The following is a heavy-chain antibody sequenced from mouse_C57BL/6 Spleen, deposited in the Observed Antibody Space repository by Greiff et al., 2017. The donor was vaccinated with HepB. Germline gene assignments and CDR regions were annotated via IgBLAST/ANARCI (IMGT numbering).Heavy chain of an antibody. Sequence: LQESGAELVRPGASVTLSCKASGYTFTDYEMHWVKQTPVHGLEWIGAIDPETGGTAYNQKFKGKAILTADKSSSTAYMELRSLTSEDSAVYYCTRLITTVVDEFAYWGQGTLVTVSA. V-gene: IGHV1-15*01. CDR1: GYTFTDYE. CDR2: IDPETGGT. D-gene: IGHD1-1*01. J-gene: IGHJ3*01. CDR3: TRLITTVVDEFAY.